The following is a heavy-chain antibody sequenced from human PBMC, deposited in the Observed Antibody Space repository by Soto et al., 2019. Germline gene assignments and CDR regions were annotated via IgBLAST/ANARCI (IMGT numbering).Heavy chain of an antibody. V-gene: IGHV1-18*01. Sequence: QVQLVQSGAEVKNPGASVKVSCKASGYTFTRYGIGWARQAPGQGLEWMGWINTYNGNTNYAQNVQGRVTLTTDTSTSTAYMELRSRRSNETAIYYCAMVDVYVTPSPQDVWGQGTTVIVSS. CDR3: AMVDVYVTPSPQDV. CDR2: INTYNGNT. J-gene: IGHJ6*02. D-gene: IGHD3-16*01. CDR1: GYTFTRYG.